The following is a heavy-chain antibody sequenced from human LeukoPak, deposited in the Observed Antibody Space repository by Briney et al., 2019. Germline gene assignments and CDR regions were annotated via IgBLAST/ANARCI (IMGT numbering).Heavy chain of an antibody. CDR2: IIPIFGTA. V-gene: IGHV1-69*13. CDR1: GGTFSSYA. J-gene: IGHJ6*02. Sequence: GASVKVSCKASGGTFSSYAISWVRQAPGQGLEWMGGIIPIFGTANYAQKFQGRVTITADESTSTAYMELSSLRSEDTAVYYCARDKPELHYYYYYGMDVWGQGTTVTVSS. D-gene: IGHD1-14*01. CDR3: ARDKPELHYYYYYGMDV.